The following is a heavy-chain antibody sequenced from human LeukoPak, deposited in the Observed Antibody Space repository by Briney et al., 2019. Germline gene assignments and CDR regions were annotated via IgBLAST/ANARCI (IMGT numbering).Heavy chain of an antibody. CDR2: ISSSGSTI. D-gene: IGHD1-26*01. Sequence: GGSLRLSCAASGFTFSSYEMNWVRQAPGKGLEWVSYISSSGSTIYYADSVKGRFTISRDNAKNSLYLQMNSLRAEDTAVYYCARAPELLDPFDYWGQGTLVTVSS. CDR3: ARAPELLDPFDY. J-gene: IGHJ4*02. V-gene: IGHV3-48*03. CDR1: GFTFSSYE.